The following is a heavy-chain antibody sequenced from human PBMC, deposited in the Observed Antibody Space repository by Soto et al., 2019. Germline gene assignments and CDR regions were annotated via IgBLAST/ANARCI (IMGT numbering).Heavy chain of an antibody. J-gene: IGHJ4*02. D-gene: IGHD3-10*01. Sequence: QVQLVQSGAEVKKPGSSVKVSCKASGGTFSSYAISWVRQAPGQGLEWMGGIIPIFGTANYAQKFQGRVTITADESTSTAYMELSSLRSEDTAVYYCARDPSYYGSGSLGPFDYWGQGTLVTVSS. CDR1: GGTFSSYA. CDR2: IIPIFGTA. CDR3: ARDPSYYGSGSLGPFDY. V-gene: IGHV1-69*01.